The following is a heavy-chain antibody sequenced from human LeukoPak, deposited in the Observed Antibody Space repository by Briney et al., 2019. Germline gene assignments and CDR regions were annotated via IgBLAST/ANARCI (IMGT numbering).Heavy chain of an antibody. CDR3: AKGGHSSGYPNWLDP. D-gene: IGHD3-22*01. Sequence: GGSLRLPCAASGFTFSSYAMHWVRQAPGKGLEWVAVISYDGSNKYFADSVKGRFTISKDNSKNTLYLQMNSLRAEDTAVYHCAKGGHSSGYPNWLDPWGQGTLVTVSS. J-gene: IGHJ5*02. CDR2: ISYDGSNK. V-gene: IGHV3-30*04. CDR1: GFTFSSYA.